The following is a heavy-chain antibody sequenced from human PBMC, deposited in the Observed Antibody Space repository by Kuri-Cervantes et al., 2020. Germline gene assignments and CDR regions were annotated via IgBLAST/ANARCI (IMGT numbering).Heavy chain of an antibody. D-gene: IGHD2-15*01. CDR2: ISYDGSNK. CDR3: ANAICSGGNCFPRYGVDV. CDR1: GFTFSSYG. J-gene: IGHJ6*02. Sequence: GGSLRLSCAAPGFTFSSYGMHWVRQAPGKGLEWVAVISYDGSNKYYADSVKGRFTISRDNSKNTLHLQMNSLRVGDTAVYYCANAICSGGNCFPRYGVDVWGQGTTVTVSS. V-gene: IGHV3-30*18.